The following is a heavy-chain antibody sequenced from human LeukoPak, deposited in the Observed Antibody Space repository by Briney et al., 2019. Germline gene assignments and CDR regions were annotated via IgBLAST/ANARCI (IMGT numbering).Heavy chain of an antibody. D-gene: IGHD6-19*01. CDR3: ATSSLQWLVSFYDY. Sequence: ASVKVSFKVSGYTLTELSMHWVRQSPGKGLEWMGGFDPEDGETIYAQKFQGRITMTEDTSTDTAYMELSSLRSEDTAVYYCATSSLQWLVSFYDYWGQGALVTVSS. J-gene: IGHJ4*02. V-gene: IGHV1-24*01. CDR2: FDPEDGET. CDR1: GYTLTELS.